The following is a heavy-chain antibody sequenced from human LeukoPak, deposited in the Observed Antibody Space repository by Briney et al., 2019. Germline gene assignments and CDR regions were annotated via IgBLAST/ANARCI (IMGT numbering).Heavy chain of an antibody. CDR3: ARDEYCCSTSCSTRPFDY. Sequence: GGSLRLSCAASGFTFSSYSMNWVRQAPGKGLEWVSYISSSSSTIYYADSVKGRFTISRDNAKNSLYLQMNSLRAEDTAVYYCARDEYCCSTSCSTRPFDYWGQGTLVTVSS. CDR1: GFTFSSYS. V-gene: IGHV3-48*04. D-gene: IGHD2-2*01. J-gene: IGHJ4*02. CDR2: ISSSSSTI.